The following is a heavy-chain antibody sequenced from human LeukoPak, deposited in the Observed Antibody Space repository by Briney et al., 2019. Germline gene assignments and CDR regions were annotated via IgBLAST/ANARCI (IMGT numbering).Heavy chain of an antibody. V-gene: IGHV1-69*04. CDR2: IIPILGIA. CDR3: ARYSGYDSFSLAHDY. D-gene: IGHD5-12*01. Sequence: ASVKVSCKASGGTFSSYAIIWVRQAPGQGLEWMGRIIPILGIANYAQKFQGRVTITADKSTSTAYMELSSLRSEDTAVYYCARYSGYDSFSLAHDYWGQGTLVTVSS. CDR1: GGTFSSYA. J-gene: IGHJ4*02.